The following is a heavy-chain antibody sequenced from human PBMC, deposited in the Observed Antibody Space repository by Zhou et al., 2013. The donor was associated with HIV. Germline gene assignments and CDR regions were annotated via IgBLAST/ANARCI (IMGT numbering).Heavy chain of an antibody. D-gene: IGHD3-10*01. CDR1: RDTVGGFNT. J-gene: IGHJ6*03. Sequence: QVQLEQSGAELKKPGSSVKVSCKTSRDTVGGFNTYNWVRQAPGQGLEWMGRIIPLLNKTNYAQKFRGRLLITADRPTATIYMELSSLRSEDTAVYYCARAVFRADYFYYQMDVWGKGTTVSVSS. CDR2: IIPLLNKT. CDR3: ARAVFRADYFYYQMDV. V-gene: IGHV1-69*04.